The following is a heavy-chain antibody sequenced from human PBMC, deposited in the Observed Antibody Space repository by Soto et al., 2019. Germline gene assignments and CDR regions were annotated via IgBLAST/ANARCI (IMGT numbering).Heavy chain of an antibody. CDR3: ARHAERVVVAATPGWFDP. CDR1: GGSISSSSYY. D-gene: IGHD2-15*01. Sequence: QLQLQESGPGLVKPSETLSLTCTVSGGSISSSSYYWGWIRQPPGKGLEWIGSIYYSGSTYYNPSLKSRVTISVDTSKNQFSLKLSSVTAADTAVYYCARHAERVVVAATPGWFDPWGQGTLVTVSS. V-gene: IGHV4-39*01. J-gene: IGHJ5*02. CDR2: IYYSGST.